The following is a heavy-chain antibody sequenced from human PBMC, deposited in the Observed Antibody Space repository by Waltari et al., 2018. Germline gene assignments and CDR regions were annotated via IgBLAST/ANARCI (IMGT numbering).Heavy chain of an antibody. CDR1: GFTFSSYN. D-gene: IGHD6-19*01. Sequence: EVQLVESGVGLVKPGGSLRLSCAASGFTFSSYNMNWVRQAPGKGLEWVSSITTSSSSIYYADSVKGRFTISRDNAKSSLYLQMNSLRAEDTAVYYCARDRVSYSSTTLDPWGQGTLVTVSS. CDR2: ITTSSSSI. V-gene: IGHV3-21*01. J-gene: IGHJ5*02. CDR3: ARDRVSYSSTTLDP.